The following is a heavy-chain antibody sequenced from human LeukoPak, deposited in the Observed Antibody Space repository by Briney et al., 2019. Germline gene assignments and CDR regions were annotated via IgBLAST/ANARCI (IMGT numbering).Heavy chain of an antibody. V-gene: IGHV3-48*03. J-gene: IGHJ4*02. CDR1: GFTFSSFE. D-gene: IGHD3-9*01. CDR2: ISSSGDTL. Sequence: GGSLRLSCAVSGFTFSSFEMHWVRQAPGKGLEWVSYISSSGDTLYYANSMKGRFTISRDNAKNSLYLQMNSLRAEDTAVYYCVGADYDILTGYYIDYWGQGTLVTVSS. CDR3: VGADYDILTGYYIDY.